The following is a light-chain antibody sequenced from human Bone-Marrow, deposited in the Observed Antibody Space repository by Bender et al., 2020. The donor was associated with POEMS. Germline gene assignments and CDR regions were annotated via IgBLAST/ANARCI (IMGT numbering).Light chain of an antibody. CDR1: SSDVGSYNL. Sequence: QSALTQPPSVSGSLGQSVTISCTGTSSDVGSYNLVSWYQHHPGNAPKLLIYEGSKRPSGVSNCFSGSKSGNTASLTISGLQAEDEADYYCSSYTTSNTLVLFGGGTKLTVL. CDR3: SSYTTSNTLVL. CDR2: EGS. J-gene: IGLJ2*01. V-gene: IGLV2-14*02.